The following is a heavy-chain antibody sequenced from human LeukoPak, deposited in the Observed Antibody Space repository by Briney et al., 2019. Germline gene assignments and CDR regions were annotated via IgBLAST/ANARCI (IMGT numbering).Heavy chain of an antibody. Sequence: GGSLRPSCAASGFTFSSYGMYWVRQAPGKGLEWVAFIRYDGSNKYYADSVKGRFTISRDNSKNTLYLQMNSLRAEDTAVYYCAKDQFPTIHPGPGMFDYWGQGTLVTVSS. CDR2: IRYDGSNK. V-gene: IGHV3-30*02. J-gene: IGHJ4*02. CDR3: AKDQFPTIHPGPGMFDY. CDR1: GFTFSSYG. D-gene: IGHD5-12*01.